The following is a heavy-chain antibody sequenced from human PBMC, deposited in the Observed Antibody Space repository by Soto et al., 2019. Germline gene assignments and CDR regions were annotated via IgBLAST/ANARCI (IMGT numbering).Heavy chain of an antibody. D-gene: IGHD6-19*01. CDR1: GGTFSNYA. J-gene: IGHJ4*02. V-gene: IGHV1-69*12. CDR3: ASSADSSGWYYFKY. Sequence: QVQLVQSGAEVKKPGSSVKVSCKASGGTFSNYAISWVRQAPGQGLAWMGGIIPIFGTANYAQKFQGRVTITADESTNTAYMELSSLSSDDTAIYYCASSADSSGWYYFKYWGQGTLVTVSS. CDR2: IIPIFGTA.